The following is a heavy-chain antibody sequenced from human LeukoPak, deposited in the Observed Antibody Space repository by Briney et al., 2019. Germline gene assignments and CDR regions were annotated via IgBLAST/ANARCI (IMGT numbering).Heavy chain of an antibody. CDR1: GASITNYF. CDR2: VYSGAY. V-gene: IGHV4-4*09. D-gene: IGHD3-3*01. CDR3: ARLRPRTNYDFSSGYYAFDY. J-gene: IGHJ4*02. Sequence: PSETLSLTCTVSGASITNYFWGWIRQPPGKGLQWIGYVYSGAYYYNPSLVSRLTVSVDTAKNQFSLGLRSVTAADTAVYYRARLRPRTNYDFSSGYYAFDYWGQGTLVTVSS.